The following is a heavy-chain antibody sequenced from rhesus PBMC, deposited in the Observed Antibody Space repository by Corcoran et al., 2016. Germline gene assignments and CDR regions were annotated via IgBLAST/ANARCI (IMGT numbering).Heavy chain of an antibody. V-gene: IGHV4-160*01. D-gene: IGHD2-39*02. J-gene: IGHJ5-1*01. CDR1: GGSISGYY. CDR2: YYGSDGNT. Sequence: QVQLQESGPGLVKPSETLSLTCAVSGGSISGYYWSWIRQPPGKGLEWIGRYYGSDGNTDYHPAHKRPVTNSTDTTKNQFSLKLNYVTAADTAVYYCARHGGYCSGDVCYTDNRFDVWGPGVLVTVSS. CDR3: ARHGGYCSGDVCYTDNRFDV.